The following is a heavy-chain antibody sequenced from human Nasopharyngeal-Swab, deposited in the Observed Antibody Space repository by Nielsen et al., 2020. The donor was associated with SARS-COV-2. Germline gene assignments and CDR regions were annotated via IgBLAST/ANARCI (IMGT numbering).Heavy chain of an antibody. J-gene: IGHJ4*02. CDR3: ARDGLWGRDY. CDR1: GFIFSDYS. V-gene: IGHV3-69-1*01. CDR2: IRGSNDI. D-gene: IGHD7-27*01. Sequence: GESLKISCAASGFIFSDYSMNWVRQAPGKGLEWISYIRGSNDIYYVDSVKGRFTISRDNAKNSLYLQLNSLRAEDTAIYYCARDGLWGRDYWGQGTLVTVSS.